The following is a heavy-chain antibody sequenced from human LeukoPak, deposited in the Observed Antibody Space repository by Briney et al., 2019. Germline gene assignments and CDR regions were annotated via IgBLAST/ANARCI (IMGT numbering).Heavy chain of an antibody. V-gene: IGHV3-74*01. CDR3: AKDYAAGRPYYFDS. J-gene: IGHJ4*02. D-gene: IGHD6-13*01. Sequence: GGSLRLSCAASGFTFSRRWMHWVRQTPAKGLVWVAHINGDGGKTTYADAVKGRFSISRDNAKNTLYLQMNSLRAGDTAVYYCAKDYAAGRPYYFDSWGQGTLVTVSS. CDR1: GFTFSRRW. CDR2: INGDGGKT.